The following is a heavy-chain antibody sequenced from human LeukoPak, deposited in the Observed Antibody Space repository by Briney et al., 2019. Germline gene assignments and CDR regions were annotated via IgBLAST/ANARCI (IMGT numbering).Heavy chain of an antibody. J-gene: IGHJ4*02. CDR1: GYTFRNNG. CDR2: IRVDSGHT. CDR3: ARDRSNSDY. Sequence: ASVKVSRKASGYTFRNNGISWVRQAPGQGLEWMGWIRVDSGHTNYAQKFQGRVTMTRDTFTRTVYMELRSLTSDDTAVYYCARDRSNSDYWGQGTLVTVSS. D-gene: IGHD1-26*01. V-gene: IGHV1-18*01.